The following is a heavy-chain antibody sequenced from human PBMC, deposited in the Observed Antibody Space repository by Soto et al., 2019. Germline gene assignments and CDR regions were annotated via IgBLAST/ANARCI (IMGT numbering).Heavy chain of an antibody. J-gene: IGHJ4*02. D-gene: IGHD1-7*01. V-gene: IGHV3-21*06. CDR2: ISSTNNYI. CDR1: GFTFTRCS. Sequence: GGSLTLSSAASGFTFTRCSMNWVRQAAGKGLEWVSSISSTNNYIYYGDSMKGRFTISRDNAKYSLYLEMNSLRAEDTAVYYCARVSEELTSNLDYWGQGTLVTVSS. CDR3: ARVSEELTSNLDY.